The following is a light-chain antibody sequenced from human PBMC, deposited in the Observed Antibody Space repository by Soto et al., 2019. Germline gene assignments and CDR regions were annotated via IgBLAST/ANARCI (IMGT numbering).Light chain of an antibody. CDR2: QAS. J-gene: IGKJ1*01. V-gene: IGKV1-5*03. Sequence: DIQMTQSPSTLSASVGDRVSITCRASQSISRQLAWYQQKPGKAPNLLIYQASNLETGVPSRFTGSGSGTEFTLTISSLLPDDLATYYCPQYQSYWTFGQGTKVEVK. CDR3: PQYQSYWT. CDR1: QSISRQ.